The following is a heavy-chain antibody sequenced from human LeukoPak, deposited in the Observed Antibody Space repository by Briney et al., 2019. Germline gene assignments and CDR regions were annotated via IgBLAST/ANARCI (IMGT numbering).Heavy chain of an antibody. J-gene: IGHJ4*02. CDR3: ARVSNSDASRAPFAY. CDR1: GVTFTSYA. D-gene: IGHD2-8*01. Sequence: PGRSLRLSCAASGVTFTSYAMHWVRQAPGKGLQWVAVVWFDGNNKYYADSVKGRFSISRDNSKNTLSLQMNRLRAEDTAVYYCARVSNSDASRAPFAYWGQPSL. V-gene: IGHV3-33*01. CDR2: VWFDGNNK.